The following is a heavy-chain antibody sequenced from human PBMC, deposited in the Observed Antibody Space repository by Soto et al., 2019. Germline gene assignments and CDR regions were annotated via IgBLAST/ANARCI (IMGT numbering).Heavy chain of an antibody. CDR1: GFSLSTSGVG. Sequence: QITLKESGPTLVKPTQTLTLTCTFSGFSLSTSGVGVGWIRQPPGKALEWLALIYWDDDKRYSPSLKSRLTITKDTSKTQVVLTMTNMDPVDTATYYCAHRGGGDCYRRNYFDYWGQGTLVTVSS. V-gene: IGHV2-5*02. D-gene: IGHD2-21*02. J-gene: IGHJ4*02. CDR3: AHRGGGDCYRRNYFDY. CDR2: IYWDDDK.